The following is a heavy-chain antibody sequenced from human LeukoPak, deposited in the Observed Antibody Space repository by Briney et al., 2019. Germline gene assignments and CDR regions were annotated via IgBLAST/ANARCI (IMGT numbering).Heavy chain of an antibody. CDR3: ARGGWELLEFDY. CDR2: IYYSGST. J-gene: IGHJ4*02. Sequence: SETLSLTCTVSGGSISSSSYYWGWIRQPPGKGLEWIGSIYYSGSTNYNPSLKSRVTISVDTSKNQFSLKLSSVTAADTAVYYCARGGWELLEFDYWGQGTLVTVSS. V-gene: IGHV4-39*07. CDR1: GGSISSSSYY. D-gene: IGHD1-26*01.